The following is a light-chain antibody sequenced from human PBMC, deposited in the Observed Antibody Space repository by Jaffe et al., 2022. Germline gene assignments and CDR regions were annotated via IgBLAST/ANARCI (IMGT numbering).Light chain of an antibody. CDR3: QAWDSSTGVV. Sequence: SDELTQPPSVSVSPGQTASITCSGDKLGDKYACWYQQKPGQSPVLVNYQDNKRPSGIPERFSGSSSGNTATLTISGTQAMDEADYYCQAWDSSTGVVFGGGTKLTVL. CDR1: KLGDKY. CDR2: QDN. J-gene: IGLJ2*01. V-gene: IGLV3-1*01.